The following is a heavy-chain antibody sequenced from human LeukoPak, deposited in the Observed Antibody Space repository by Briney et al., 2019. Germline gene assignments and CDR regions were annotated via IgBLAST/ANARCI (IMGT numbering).Heavy chain of an antibody. D-gene: IGHD3-10*01. CDR2: INHSGST. CDR1: GGSISSYY. V-gene: IGHV4-34*01. CDR3: ARGTARYYYGSGSFDY. J-gene: IGHJ4*02. Sequence: SETLSLTCTVSGGSISSYYWSWIRKPPGKGLEWIGEINHSGSTNYNPSLKSRVTISVDTSKNQFSLKLSSVTAADTAVYYCARGTARYYYGSGSFDYWGQGTLVTVSS.